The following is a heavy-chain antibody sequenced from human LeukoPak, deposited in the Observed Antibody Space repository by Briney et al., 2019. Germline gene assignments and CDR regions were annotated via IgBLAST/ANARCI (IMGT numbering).Heavy chain of an antibody. Sequence: PSETLSLSCTVSGVSISSHYWSWIRQPAGKGLEWIAYIYHSGDSRTTNYNPSLKSRVTISLDTSKNQVSLQLNSVTAADTAVYYCARHEGSAGWYNYWGQGTLVTVSS. J-gene: IGHJ4*02. CDR2: IYHSGDSRTT. D-gene: IGHD6-19*01. V-gene: IGHV4-59*08. CDR3: ARHEGSAGWYNY. CDR1: GVSISSHY.